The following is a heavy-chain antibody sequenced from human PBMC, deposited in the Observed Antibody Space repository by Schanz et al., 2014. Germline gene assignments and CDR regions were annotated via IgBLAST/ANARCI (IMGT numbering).Heavy chain of an antibody. V-gene: IGHV3-7*01. CDR3: VRDRGFCANDICWLRYYMDV. J-gene: IGHJ6*03. Sequence: GQLVESGGGVVQPGRSLRLSCATSGFTFSRFGMHWVRQAPGKGLEWVASIKQEGDEKNYVDSVKGRFTISRDNAKNSLFLQMNSLRADDTAVYYCVRDRGFCANDICWLRYYMDVWGNGTTVTVSS. CDR1: GFTFSRFG. D-gene: IGHD2-8*01. CDR2: IKQEGDEK.